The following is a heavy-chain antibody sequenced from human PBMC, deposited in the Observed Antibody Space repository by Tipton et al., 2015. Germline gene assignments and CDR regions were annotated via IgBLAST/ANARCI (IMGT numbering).Heavy chain of an antibody. Sequence: TLSLTCSVSGVSVSSDTHYWSWIRQPPGKGLEWIGYVHYTGDTTYSSSLKSRVTISVDTSKNHFSLKLTSVTAADTAIYYCARGGNNWFDPWGQGTLVTVSS. D-gene: IGHD2-15*01. V-gene: IGHV4-61*03. CDR3: ARGGNNWFDP. J-gene: IGHJ5*02. CDR2: VHYTGDT. CDR1: GVSVSSDTHY.